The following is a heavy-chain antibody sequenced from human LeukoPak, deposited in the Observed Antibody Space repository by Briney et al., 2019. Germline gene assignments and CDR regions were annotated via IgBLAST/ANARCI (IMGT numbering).Heavy chain of an antibody. CDR3: ARDYSSPRFFVY. Sequence: GASVKVSCXASGYTFTSYYMHWVRQAPGQGLEWMVIINPSGGSTSYAQKFQGRVTMTRDTSTSTVYTDLSSLRSEDTAVYYCARDYSSPRFFVYWGQGTLVTVSS. CDR2: INPSGGST. CDR1: GYTFTSYY. D-gene: IGHD6-13*01. V-gene: IGHV1-46*03. J-gene: IGHJ4*02.